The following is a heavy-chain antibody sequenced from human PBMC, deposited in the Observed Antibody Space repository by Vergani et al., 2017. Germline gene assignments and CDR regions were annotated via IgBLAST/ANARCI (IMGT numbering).Heavy chain of an antibody. CDR2: IKSTFDRGTT. CDR1: GFSFRNAW. CDR3: TTDPRYCGDGSCYWLRDHHYYGMDV. D-gene: IGHD2-21*01. J-gene: IGHJ6*02. Sequence: VRLVESGGGVVQPGRSLRLSCVASGFSFRNAWMNWVRRTPGKGLEWVGRIKSTFDRGTTDYAAAVKGRFTISRDDSKNTLFLQMNGLKTEDIGVYYCTTDPRYCGDGSCYWLRDHHYYGMDVWGQGTTVTVSS. V-gene: IGHV3-15*07.